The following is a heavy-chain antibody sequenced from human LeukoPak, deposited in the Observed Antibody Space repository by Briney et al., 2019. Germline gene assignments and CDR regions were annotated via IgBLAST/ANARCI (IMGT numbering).Heavy chain of an antibody. V-gene: IGHV3-33*01. Sequence: GGSLRLSCAASGFTFSSYGMHWVRQAPGKGLEWVAVIWYDGSNKYYADSVKGRFTISRDNSKNTLYLQMNSLRAEDTAVYYCARDLDDYGDYRPPGDPFDYWGQGTLVTVSS. CDR2: IWYDGSNK. CDR1: GFTFSSYG. CDR3: ARDLDDYGDYRPPGDPFDY. J-gene: IGHJ4*02. D-gene: IGHD4-17*01.